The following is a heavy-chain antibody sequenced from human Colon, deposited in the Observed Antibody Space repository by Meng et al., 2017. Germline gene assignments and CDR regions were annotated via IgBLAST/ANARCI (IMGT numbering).Heavy chain of an antibody. CDR3: ARDLYGSGRFDF. Sequence: QVQLVKSGTGVKKPGASMSVSCKTSGFTFTSYAIQWVRQAPGQGPEWLGWISVGNGNTKYSQKFQDRVTITKDTSANTVYLDLGSLKSEDTAVYYCARDLYGSGRFDFWGQGTLVTVSS. D-gene: IGHD3-10*01. J-gene: IGHJ5*01. CDR1: GFTFTSYA. CDR2: ISVGNGNT. V-gene: IGHV1-3*01.